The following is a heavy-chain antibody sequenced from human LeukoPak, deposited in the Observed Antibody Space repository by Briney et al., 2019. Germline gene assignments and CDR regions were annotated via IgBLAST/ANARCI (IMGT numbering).Heavy chain of an antibody. D-gene: IGHD6-13*01. Sequence: GGSLRLSCAASGFTFSSYAMHWVRQAPGKGLEWVAVISFDGSYKYYADSVKGRFTISRDNSKNTLYLQMNSLRAEDTAVYYCARSGSSSWYEIDPWGQGTLVTVSS. CDR3: ARSGSSSWYEIDP. CDR2: ISFDGSYK. J-gene: IGHJ5*02. V-gene: IGHV3-30*04. CDR1: GFTFSSYA.